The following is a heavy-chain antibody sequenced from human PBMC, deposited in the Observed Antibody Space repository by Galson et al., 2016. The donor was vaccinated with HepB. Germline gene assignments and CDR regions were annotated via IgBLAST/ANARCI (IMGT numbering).Heavy chain of an antibody. CDR2: LNPRSGDA. CDR3: ARAGFTEGIDY. D-gene: IGHD2-8*02. V-gene: IGHV1-8*01. Sequence: SVKVSCKASGYIFTTYNINWVRQAPGQGLEWMGWLNPRSGDAGFAPTFQDRITITRNASKTTAYMVLSRLMYDDTAVYYCARAGFTEGIDYWGQGTLVTVAS. J-gene: IGHJ4*02. CDR1: GYIFTTYN.